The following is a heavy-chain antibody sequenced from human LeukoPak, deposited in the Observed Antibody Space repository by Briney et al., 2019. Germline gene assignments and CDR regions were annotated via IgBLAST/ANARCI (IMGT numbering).Heavy chain of an antibody. CDR3: AREARIAAAGPPDWFDP. D-gene: IGHD6-13*01. Sequence: GASVKVSCKASGGTLSSYAISWVRQAPGQGLEWMGGIIPIFGTANYAQKFQGRVTITADESTSTAYVELSSLRSEDTAVYYCAREARIAAAGPPDWFDPWGQGTLVTVSS. CDR1: GGTLSSYA. J-gene: IGHJ5*02. CDR2: IIPIFGTA. V-gene: IGHV1-69*13.